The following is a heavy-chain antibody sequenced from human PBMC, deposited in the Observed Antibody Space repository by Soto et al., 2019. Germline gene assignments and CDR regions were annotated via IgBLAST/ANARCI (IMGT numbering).Heavy chain of an antibody. Sequence: GGSLRLPCAASGFTFSSYAMSWVRQAPGKGLEWVSAISGSGGSTYYADSVKGRFTISRDNSKNTLYLQMNSLRAEDTAVYYCAGYYDFWSGYQQNLFDPWGQGTLVSVSS. CDR2: ISGSGGST. CDR3: AGYYDFWSGYQQNLFDP. J-gene: IGHJ5*02. D-gene: IGHD3-3*01. CDR1: GFTFSSYA. V-gene: IGHV3-23*01.